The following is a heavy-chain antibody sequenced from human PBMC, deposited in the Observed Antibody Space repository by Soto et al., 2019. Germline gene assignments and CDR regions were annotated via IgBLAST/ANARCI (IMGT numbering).Heavy chain of an antibody. CDR2: IYPGDSDT. V-gene: IGHV5-51*01. Sequence: GESLKISCQGSGYSFTTYWIAWVRQMPGKGLEWMGIIYPGDSDTRYSPSFQGQVTISADKSISTAYLQWSSLKASDTAMYYCASSAYFYGYDYYGMDVWCQGTTVTVSS. J-gene: IGHJ6*02. D-gene: IGHD3-10*01. CDR1: GYSFTTYW. CDR3: ASSAYFYGYDYYGMDV.